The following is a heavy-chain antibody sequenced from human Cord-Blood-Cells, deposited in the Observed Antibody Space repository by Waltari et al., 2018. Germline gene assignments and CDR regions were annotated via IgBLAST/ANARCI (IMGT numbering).Heavy chain of an antibody. D-gene: IGHD6-13*01. J-gene: IGHJ5*02. CDR1: GGSISSGGSS. CDR3: ARVGVLEVPLVGIAAIDP. V-gene: IGHV4-31*03. Sequence: QVQLQESGPGLVKPSQTLSPTCTVSGGSISSGGSSWSCICQPPGKGLEWIGYIHYSGSTYSNPSRKSRVTISVDTSKKQFSLKLSSVTAADTAVYYCARVGVLEVPLVGIAAIDPWGQGTLVTVSS. CDR2: IHYSGST.